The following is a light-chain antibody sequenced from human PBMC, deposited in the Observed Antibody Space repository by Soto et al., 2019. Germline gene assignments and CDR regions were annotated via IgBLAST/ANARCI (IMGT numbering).Light chain of an antibody. CDR1: SSNIGAGYD. J-gene: IGLJ2*01. CDR3: QSDDSSRSGYVV. V-gene: IGLV1-40*01. CDR2: GNS. Sequence: QSVLTQPPSVSGAPGQRVTISCTGSSSNIGAGYDVHWYQQLPGTAPKLLIYGNSNRPSGVPDRFSGSKSGTSASLAITGLQAEDEADYYWQSDDSSRSGYVVFGGGTKLTVL.